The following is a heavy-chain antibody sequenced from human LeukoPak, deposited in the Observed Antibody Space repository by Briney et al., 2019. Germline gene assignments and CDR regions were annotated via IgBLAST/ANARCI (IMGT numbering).Heavy chain of an antibody. Sequence: TSETLSLTCTVSGGSISSYYWSWIRQPPGKGLEWIGYIYYSGTPNCNPTLKSRVTMSVEKSKNQFSLKLSSVTAADTAVYYCARHGGSYDFDFWGQGTLVTVSS. CDR1: GGSISSYY. V-gene: IGHV4-59*08. D-gene: IGHD1-26*01. J-gene: IGHJ4*02. CDR2: IYYSGTP. CDR3: ARHGGSYDFDF.